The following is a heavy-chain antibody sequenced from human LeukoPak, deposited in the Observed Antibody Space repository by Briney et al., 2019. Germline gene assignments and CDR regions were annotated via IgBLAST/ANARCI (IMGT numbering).Heavy chain of an antibody. J-gene: IGHJ4*02. Sequence: QPGGSLRLSCAASGFTFSSHWMHWVRQVPGKGLVWVSRINSDGSSTSYADSVKGRFTISRDNSKNTLYLQMNSLRGEDTAVYYCAKDSLRERIVGSTTRGVNDCWGQGTLVTVSS. CDR2: INSDGSST. D-gene: IGHD1-26*01. CDR3: AKDSLRERIVGSTTRGVNDC. CDR1: GFTFSSHW. V-gene: IGHV3-74*01.